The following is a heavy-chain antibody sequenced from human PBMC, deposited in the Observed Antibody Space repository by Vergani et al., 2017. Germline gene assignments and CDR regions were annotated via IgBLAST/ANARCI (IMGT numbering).Heavy chain of an antibody. J-gene: IGHJ6*03. CDR3: ARDGTVTTGPWMKYHYYYMDV. CDR1: GFTFSSYS. CDR2: ISSSSSTI. D-gene: IGHD4-11*01. Sequence: EVQLVESGGGLVKPGGSLRLSCAASGFTFSSYSMNWVRQAPGKGLEWVSSISSSSSTIYYADSVKGRFTISRDNAKNSLYLQMNSLRAEDTAVYYCARDGTVTTGPWMKYHYYYMDVWGKGTTVTVSS. V-gene: IGHV3-21*04.